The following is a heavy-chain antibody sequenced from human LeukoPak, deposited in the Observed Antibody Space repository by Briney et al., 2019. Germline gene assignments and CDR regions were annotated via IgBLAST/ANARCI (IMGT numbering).Heavy chain of an antibody. CDR2: ISSSSSCI. Sequence: GGSLRLSCAASGFTFSSYSMNWVRQAPGKGLEWVSSISSSSSCICYADSVKGRFTISRDNAKNSLYLQMNSLRAEDTAVYYCARDLRVKWELLSVFDYWGQGTLVTVSS. D-gene: IGHD1-26*01. V-gene: IGHV3-21*01. CDR3: ARDLRVKWELLSVFDY. CDR1: GFTFSSYS. J-gene: IGHJ4*02.